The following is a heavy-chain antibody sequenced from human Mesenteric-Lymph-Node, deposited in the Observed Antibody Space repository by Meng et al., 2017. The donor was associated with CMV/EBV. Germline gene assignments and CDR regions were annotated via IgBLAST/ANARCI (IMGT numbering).Heavy chain of an antibody. Sequence: GGSLRLSCAVSGFTFSNYGMTWVRQAPGKGLEWVALIRYDGTITYYADSVKGRFTISRDNSKNTLYFQMNSLRTDDTAVYYCAKDTPGDHNNYGWGQGSLVTVSS. J-gene: IGHJ4*02. CDR2: IRYDGTIT. D-gene: IGHD4-11*01. V-gene: IGHV3-30*02. CDR1: GFTFSNYG. CDR3: AKDTPGDHNNYG.